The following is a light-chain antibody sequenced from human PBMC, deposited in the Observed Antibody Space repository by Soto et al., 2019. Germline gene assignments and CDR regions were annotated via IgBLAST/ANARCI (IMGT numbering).Light chain of an antibody. CDR1: QSISSW. J-gene: IGKJ4*01. CDR2: KAS. CDR3: QQYKSVSLT. V-gene: IGKV1-5*03. Sequence: DIQMTQSPSTLSASVGDRVTITCRASQSISSWLAWYQQKPGKAPKLLIYKASSLESGVPSRFSGSGSGTEFTLPISSLQPDDFAIYYCQQYKSVSLTFGGGTKVEIK.